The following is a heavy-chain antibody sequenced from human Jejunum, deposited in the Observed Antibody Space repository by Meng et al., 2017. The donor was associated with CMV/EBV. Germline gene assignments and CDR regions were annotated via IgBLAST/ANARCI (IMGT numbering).Heavy chain of an antibody. V-gene: IGHV1-18*01. CDR1: GYTFTNYG. J-gene: IGHJ4*02. Sequence: QVQLGQSGAEGKKPGVSLKVSCKASGYTFTNYGITWVRQAPGQGLEWMGWINAYNGDTNYAQTLQGRVTMTTDTSTSTAYMELRSLRSDDTAVYYCARVEVGITSGDYWGQGTLVTVSS. CDR2: INAYNGDT. CDR3: ARVEVGITSGDY. D-gene: IGHD1-26*01.